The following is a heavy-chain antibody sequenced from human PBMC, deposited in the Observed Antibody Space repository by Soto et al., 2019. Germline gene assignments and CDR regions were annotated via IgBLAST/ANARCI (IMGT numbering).Heavy chain of an antibody. J-gene: IGHJ5*02. Sequence: GGSLRLSCAASGFTFSSYAMSWVRQAPGKGLEWLSAISGSGGSTYYADSVKGRFTTSRDNSKNTLYLQMNSLRAEDTAVYYCARTLGVVVKSNWFDPWGQGTLVTVSS. CDR2: ISGSGGST. D-gene: IGHD3-22*01. V-gene: IGHV3-23*01. CDR1: GFTFSSYA. CDR3: ARTLGVVVKSNWFDP.